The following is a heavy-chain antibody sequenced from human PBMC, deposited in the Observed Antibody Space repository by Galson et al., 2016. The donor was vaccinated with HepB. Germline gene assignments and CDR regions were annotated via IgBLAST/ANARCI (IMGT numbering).Heavy chain of an antibody. D-gene: IGHD3-16*01. CDR2: IDSSGTT. CDR3: ARQQEILTLRLGELAWLDY. V-gene: IGHV4-39*01. J-gene: IGHJ4*02. Sequence: SETLSLTCTVFGGSIVNSRYYWGWIRQSPGKGLEWIGSIDSSGTTYHNLSLQSRVTMSVDTSKNQVSLRVRSVSAADTAVYYCARQQEILTLRLGELAWLDYWGQGILVAVSS. CDR1: GGSIVNSRYY.